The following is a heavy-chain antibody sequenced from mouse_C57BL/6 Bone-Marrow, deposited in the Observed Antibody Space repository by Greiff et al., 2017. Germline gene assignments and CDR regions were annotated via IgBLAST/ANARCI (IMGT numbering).Heavy chain of an antibody. D-gene: IGHD1-1*01. Sequence: QVQLKESGAELARPGASVKLSCKASGYTFTSYGISWVKQRTGQGLEWIGEIYPRSGNTYYNEKFKGKATLTADKSSSTAYMELRSLASEDSAVYVGARDTSVVASYYFDYWGQGTTLTVSS. J-gene: IGHJ2*01. V-gene: IGHV1-81*01. CDR1: GYTFTSYG. CDR2: IYPRSGNT. CDR3: ARDTSVVASYYFDY.